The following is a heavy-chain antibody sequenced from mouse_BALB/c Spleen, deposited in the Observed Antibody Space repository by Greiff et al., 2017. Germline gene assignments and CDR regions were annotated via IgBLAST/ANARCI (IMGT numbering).Heavy chain of an antibody. Sequence: VQLQQSGAELVRPGSSVKISCKASGYAFSSYWMNWVKQRPGQGLEWIGQIYPGDGDTNYNGKFKGKATLTADKSSSTAYMQLSSLTSEDSAVYFCARSLYSGYVMDNWGQGTSVSVSP. D-gene: IGHD1-1*01. CDR2: IYPGDGDT. CDR1: GYAFSSYW. J-gene: IGHJ4*01. V-gene: IGHV1-80*01. CDR3: ARSLYSGYVMDN.